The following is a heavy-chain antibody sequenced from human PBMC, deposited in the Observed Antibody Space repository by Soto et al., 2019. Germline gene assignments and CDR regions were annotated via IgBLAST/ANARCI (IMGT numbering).Heavy chain of an antibody. D-gene: IGHD2-21*02. CDR2: ISGGGGSS. CDR3: AHNCGVDCHAVFFY. J-gene: IGHJ4*02. V-gene: IGHV3-23*01. Sequence: EVQLLESGGGLVQPGGSLRLSCAASGFTFINYAMSWVRQAPGKGLEWVSGISGGGGSSYYADSVKGRFTISRDNSKNTLYLQMNSLRAEETAVYYCAHNCGVDCHAVFFYWGQGTLVIVSS. CDR1: GFTFINYA.